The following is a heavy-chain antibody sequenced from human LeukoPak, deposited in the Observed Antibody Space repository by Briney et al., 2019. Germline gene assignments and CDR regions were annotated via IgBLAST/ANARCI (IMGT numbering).Heavy chain of an antibody. V-gene: IGHV1-18*01. D-gene: IGHD4-11*01. CDR1: GYSFTSYV. CDR3: ARHSGTYDYLNWGAP. CDR2: ISAYNGNT. Sequence: ASVKVSCKASGYSFTSYVISLVRRAPGQGLEWMGWISAYNGNTNYAQKLQGRVTMTTDTSTNTAYMELRSLRSDDTAMYYCARHSGTYDYLNWGAPWGQGTLVTVSS. J-gene: IGHJ5*02.